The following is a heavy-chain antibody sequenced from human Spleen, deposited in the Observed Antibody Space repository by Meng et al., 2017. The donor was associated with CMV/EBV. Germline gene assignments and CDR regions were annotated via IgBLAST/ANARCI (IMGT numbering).Heavy chain of an antibody. CDR2: IIPIFGTA. Sequence: SVKVSCKASGYTFASYGISWVRQAPGQGLEWMGGIIPIFGTANYAQKFQGRVTITTDESTSTAYMELSSLRSEDTAVYYCAREAAAGTGGGWFDPWGQGTLVTVPQ. CDR3: AREAAAGTGGGWFDP. CDR1: GYTFASYG. V-gene: IGHV1-69*05. J-gene: IGHJ5*02. D-gene: IGHD6-13*01.